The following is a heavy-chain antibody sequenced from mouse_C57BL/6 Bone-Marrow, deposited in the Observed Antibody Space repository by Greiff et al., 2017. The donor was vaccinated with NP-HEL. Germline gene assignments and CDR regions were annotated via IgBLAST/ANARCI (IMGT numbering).Heavy chain of an antibody. CDR1: GYTFTSYW. V-gene: IGHV1-64*01. Sequence: QVQLKQPGAELVKPGASVKLSCKASGYTFTSYWMHWVKQRPGQGLEWIGMIHPNSGSTNYNEKFKSKATLTVDKSSSTAYMQLSSLTSEDSAVYYCARYWDVRYWYFDVWGTGTTVTVSS. D-gene: IGHD4-1*01. CDR3: ARYWDVRYWYFDV. J-gene: IGHJ1*03. CDR2: IHPNSGST.